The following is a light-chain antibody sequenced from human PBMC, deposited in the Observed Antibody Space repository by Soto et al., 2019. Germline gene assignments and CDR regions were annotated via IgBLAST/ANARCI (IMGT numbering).Light chain of an antibody. J-gene: IGKJ5*01. CDR2: DAS. Sequence: ETVLTQSPAPLSLSPGERATLSCRASQNVEGFLAWYQQKPGQAPRILIYDASNRATGIPARFSGSGSGADFSLIISSLVPEDFSVYYCQQRSNWPPITFGQGTRLEIK. CDR3: QQRSNWPPIT. V-gene: IGKV3-11*01. CDR1: QNVEGF.